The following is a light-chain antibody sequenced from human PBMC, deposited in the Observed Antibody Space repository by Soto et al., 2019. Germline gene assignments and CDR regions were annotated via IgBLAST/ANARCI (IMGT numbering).Light chain of an antibody. CDR3: CSYAGSSTSVV. Sequence: QSALTQPASVSGSPGQSITISCTGTSSDVGSYNLVSWYQQHPGKAPKLMIYEGSKRPSGVSNRFSGSKSGNTASLTISGLQADDEAAYYCCSYAGSSTSVVFGGGTKLTVL. CDR2: EGS. V-gene: IGLV2-23*01. J-gene: IGLJ2*01. CDR1: SSDVGSYNL.